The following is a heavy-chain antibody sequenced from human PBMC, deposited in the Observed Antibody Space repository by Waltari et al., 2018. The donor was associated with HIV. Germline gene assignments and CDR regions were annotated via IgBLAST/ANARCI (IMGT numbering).Heavy chain of an antibody. CDR3: ARVRGPYDSSGYFQYYFDY. J-gene: IGHJ4*02. V-gene: IGHV4-30-4*01. CDR2: IYYSGST. D-gene: IGHD3-22*01. CDR1: GGSISSGDYY. Sequence: QVQLQESGPGLVKPSQTLSLTCTVSGGSISSGDYYWGWIRQPPGKGLEWIGYIYYSGSTYYNPSLKSRVTISVDTSKNQFSLKLSSVTAADTAVYYCARVRGPYDSSGYFQYYFDYWGQGTLVTVSS.